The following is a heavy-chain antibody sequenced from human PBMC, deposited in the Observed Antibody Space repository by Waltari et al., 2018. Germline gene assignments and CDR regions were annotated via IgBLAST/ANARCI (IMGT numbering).Heavy chain of an antibody. CDR3: ARYSSSTRLHFDY. CDR2: IYSSGST. J-gene: IGHJ4*02. D-gene: IGHD6-6*01. Sequence: QLQLQESGPGLVKPSETLSLTCTVSGGSISSSSYYWGWLRQPPGKGLEWIGSIYSSGSTYYNPSLKSRVTISVDTSKNQFSLKLSSVTAADTAVYYCARYSSSTRLHFDYWGQGTLVTVSS. V-gene: IGHV4-39*01. CDR1: GGSISSSSYY.